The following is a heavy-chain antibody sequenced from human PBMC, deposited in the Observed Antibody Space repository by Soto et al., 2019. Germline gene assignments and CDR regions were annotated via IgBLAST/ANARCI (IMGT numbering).Heavy chain of an antibody. CDR1: GFSLNTREVG. V-gene: IGHV2-5*02. D-gene: IGHD4-17*01. CDR3: AHVRSGPRIEDYLGYYFDY. Sequence: QITLRESGPPLVKPTQTLTLTCTFSGFSLNTREVGVGWIRQPPGKAPEWLALIFWDDDKRYSPSLKTRLTISKDTSKSQLVLTMTNMLPVDTATSYCAHVRSGPRIEDYLGYYFDYWGQGTLVTVSS. J-gene: IGHJ4*02. CDR2: IFWDDDK.